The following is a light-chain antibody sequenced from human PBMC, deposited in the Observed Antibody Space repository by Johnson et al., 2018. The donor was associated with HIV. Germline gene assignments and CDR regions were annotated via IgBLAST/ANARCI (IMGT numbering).Light chain of an antibody. CDR3: GTWDTSLSAGGV. J-gene: IGLJ1*01. CDR1: SSNIGNNY. Sequence: SVLTQSPSVSAAPGQKVTISCSGSSSNIGNNYVSWYQQLPGTAPKLLIYEKNKRPSGIPDRFSGSKSGTSATLGITGLQTGDEADYYCGTWDTSLSAGGVFGTGTKVTVL. V-gene: IGLV1-51*02. CDR2: EKN.